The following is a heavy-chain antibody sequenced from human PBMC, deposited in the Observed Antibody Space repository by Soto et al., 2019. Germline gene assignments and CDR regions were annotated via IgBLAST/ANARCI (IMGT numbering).Heavy chain of an antibody. V-gene: IGHV3-21*01. J-gene: IGHJ4*02. Sequence: EVQLVESGGGLVKPGGPWRLSFAALELPSRANTRNWVARAPGKGREWVSSISSSSSYIYYADSVKGRFTISRDNAKNSLYLQMNSLRAEDTAVYYCARDLAVAGPYFDYWGQGTLVTVSS. CDR3: ARDLAVAGPYFDY. CDR2: ISSSSSYI. D-gene: IGHD6-19*01. CDR1: ELPSRANT.